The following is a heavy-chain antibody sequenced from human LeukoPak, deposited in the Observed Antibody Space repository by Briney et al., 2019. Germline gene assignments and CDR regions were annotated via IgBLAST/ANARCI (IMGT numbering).Heavy chain of an antibody. CDR1: GGSIKSYY. D-gene: IGHD6-19*01. CDR3: ARGGSSSGWYVDY. V-gene: IGHV4-4*07. J-gene: IGHJ4*02. CDR2: IYSSGSS. Sequence: SETLSLTCTVSGGSIKSYYWSWIRQPAGKGLEWIGEIYSSGSSSYSPSLKNRVTMSVDTSKNQFSLKLTSVTAADTAVYYCARGGSSSGWYVDYWGQGTLVTVSS.